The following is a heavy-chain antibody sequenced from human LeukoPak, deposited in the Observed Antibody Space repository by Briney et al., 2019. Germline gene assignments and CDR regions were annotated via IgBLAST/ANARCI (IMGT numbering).Heavy chain of an antibody. D-gene: IGHD3-22*01. CDR1: GFTFSSYS. CDR2: ISSSSSYI. Sequence: PGGSLRLSCAASGFTFSSYSMNWVRQAPGKRLEWVSSISSSSSYIYYADSVKGRFTISRDNAKNSLYLQMNSLRAEDTAVYYCARDWDHYDSSGYYYVCAFDIWGQGTMVTVSS. V-gene: IGHV3-21*01. J-gene: IGHJ3*02. CDR3: ARDWDHYDSSGYYYVCAFDI.